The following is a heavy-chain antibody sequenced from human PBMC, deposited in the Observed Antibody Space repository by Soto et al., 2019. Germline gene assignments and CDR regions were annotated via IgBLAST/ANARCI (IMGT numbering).Heavy chain of an antibody. Sequence: GGSLRLSCAASGFTFSSYAMSWVRQAPGKGLEWVSAISGSGGSTYYADSVKGRFTISRDNSKNTLYLQMNSLRAEDTAVYYCAKDLGSSSSGRDDYWGQGTPGTVSS. CDR2: ISGSGGST. D-gene: IGHD6-6*01. V-gene: IGHV3-23*01. J-gene: IGHJ4*02. CDR3: AKDLGSSSSGRDDY. CDR1: GFTFSSYA.